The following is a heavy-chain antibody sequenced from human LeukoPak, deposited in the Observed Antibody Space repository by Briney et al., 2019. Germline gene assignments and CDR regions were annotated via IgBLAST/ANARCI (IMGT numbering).Heavy chain of an antibody. J-gene: IGHJ4*02. CDR1: GFTFSSYS. V-gene: IGHV3-48*01. D-gene: IGHD3-9*01. Sequence: SGGSLRLSCAASGFTFSSYSMNWVRQAPGKGLEWVSYISSSSSTIYYADSVKGRFTISRDNAKNSLYLQMNSLRAEDTAVYYCARESLNLTYDYWGQGTLVTVSS. CDR3: ARESLNLTYDY. CDR2: ISSSSSTI.